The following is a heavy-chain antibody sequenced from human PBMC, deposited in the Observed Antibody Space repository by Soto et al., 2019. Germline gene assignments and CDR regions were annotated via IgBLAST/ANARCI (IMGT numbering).Heavy chain of an antibody. CDR2: FTSPGVT. Sequence: EVQLLESGGSLVQPGGSLRLSCEASGFTIINYAMTWLRQAPGQGLEWVSTFTSPGVTYYADSVKGRFTISRDTSKNTLFLQMNSLRAEDTAVYYCAKREARTGSYFDWGQGTLVTVSP. CDR1: GFTIINYA. CDR3: AKREARTGSYFD. D-gene: IGHD1-26*01. J-gene: IGHJ4*02. V-gene: IGHV3-23*01.